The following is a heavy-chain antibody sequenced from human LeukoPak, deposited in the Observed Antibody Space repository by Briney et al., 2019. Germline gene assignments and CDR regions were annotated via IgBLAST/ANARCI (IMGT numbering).Heavy chain of an antibody. CDR1: GFTFSSYG. D-gene: IGHD6-13*01. CDR2: IWYDGSNK. J-gene: IGHJ1*01. V-gene: IGHV3-33*01. CDR3: AAASGYSYFEH. Sequence: PGGSLRLSCAAPGFTFSSYGMRWVRQAPGKGLEWVAIIWYDGSNKYYADSVKGRFTISRDDSKNTVYLQMNSLRVEDTAVYYCAAASGYSYFEHWGQGTLVIVSS.